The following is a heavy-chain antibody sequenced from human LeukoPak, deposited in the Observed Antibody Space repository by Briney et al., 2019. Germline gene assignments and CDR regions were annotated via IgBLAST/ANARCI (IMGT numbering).Heavy chain of an antibody. V-gene: IGHV3-33*01. D-gene: IGHD3-16*01. CDR1: GFTFSSYG. CDR3: ARDRGAPRLGEYSLAPDWCFAL. Sequence: PGRSLRLSCAASGFTFSSYGMHWVRQAPGKGLEWVAVIWYDGSNKYYADSVKGRFTISRDNSKNTLYLQMNSLRAEDTAVYYCARDRGAPRLGEYSLAPDWCFALWGRGTLVTVSS. J-gene: IGHJ2*01. CDR2: IWYDGSNK.